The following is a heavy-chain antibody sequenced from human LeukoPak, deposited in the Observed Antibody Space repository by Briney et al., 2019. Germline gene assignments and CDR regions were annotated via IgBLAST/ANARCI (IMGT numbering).Heavy chain of an antibody. CDR3: ARGSIAAARGAPDY. Sequence: GGSQRLSCAASGFTFSSYAMHWVRQAPGKGLEWVAVISYDGSNKYYADSVKGRFTISRDNSKNTLYLQMNSLRAEDTAVYYCARGSIAAARGAPDYWGQGTLVTVSS. CDR2: ISYDGSNK. CDR1: GFTFSSYA. V-gene: IGHV3-30*04. D-gene: IGHD6-13*01. J-gene: IGHJ4*02.